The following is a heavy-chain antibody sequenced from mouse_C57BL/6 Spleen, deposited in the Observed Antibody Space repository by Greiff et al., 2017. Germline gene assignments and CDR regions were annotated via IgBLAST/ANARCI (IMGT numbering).Heavy chain of an antibody. J-gene: IGHJ2*01. V-gene: IGHV1-9*01. D-gene: IGHD2-1*01. CDR1: GYKFTGYW. CDR2: ILPGSGST. Sequence: QVQLQQSGAELMKPGASVKLSCKATGYKFTGYWIEWVKQRPGNGLEWIGEILPGSGSTNSNEKFKGKATFTADTSSNTAYMQLHILTTKDSAIYYCARSIYYGNQGYFDYWGQGTTLTVSS. CDR3: ARSIYYGNQGYFDY.